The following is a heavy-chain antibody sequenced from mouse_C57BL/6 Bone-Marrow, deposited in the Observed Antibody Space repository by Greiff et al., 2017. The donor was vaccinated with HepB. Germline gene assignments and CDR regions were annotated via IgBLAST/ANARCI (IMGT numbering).Heavy chain of an antibody. Sequence: EVQLLESGPELVKPGASVKISCTASGYSFTGYFMNWVKQSHGQSLEWIGRINPYNGDTFYNQKFKGKATLTVDKSSSTAHMELLSLTSEDFAVYYCARKGNGYDDAMDYWGQGTSVTVSS. V-gene: IGHV1-37*01. D-gene: IGHD2-2*01. CDR2: INPYNGDT. J-gene: IGHJ4*01. CDR3: ARKGNGYDDAMDY. CDR1: GYSFTGYF.